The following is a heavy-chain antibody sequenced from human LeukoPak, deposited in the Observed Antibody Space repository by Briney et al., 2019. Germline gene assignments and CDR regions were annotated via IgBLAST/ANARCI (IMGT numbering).Heavy chain of an antibody. CDR3: AKVRISHSSGWYFDY. V-gene: IGHV3-53*01. J-gene: IGHJ4*02. CDR1: GFPVSDNY. CDR2: IYNGGTT. D-gene: IGHD6-19*01. Sequence: GGSLRLSCAASGFPVSDNYMTWVRQAPGKGLEWVSVIYNGGTTKYADSVKGRFIISRDNSRNMLYLQMNSLRAEDTAVYYCAKVRISHSSGWYFDYWGQGTLVTVSS.